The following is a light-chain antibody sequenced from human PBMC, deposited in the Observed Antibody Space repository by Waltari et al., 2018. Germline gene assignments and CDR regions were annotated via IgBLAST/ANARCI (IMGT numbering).Light chain of an antibody. CDR2: QDS. CDR3: QAWDSSTAT. J-gene: IGLJ2*01. CDR1: KLGDKY. Sequence: SYELTQPPSVSVSPGQTASITCSGDKLGDKYACWYQQKPGQSPVLVTYQDSKRPSGIPERFSGSNSGNTATLTISGTQAMDEADYYCQAWDSSTATFGGGTKLTVL. V-gene: IGLV3-1*01.